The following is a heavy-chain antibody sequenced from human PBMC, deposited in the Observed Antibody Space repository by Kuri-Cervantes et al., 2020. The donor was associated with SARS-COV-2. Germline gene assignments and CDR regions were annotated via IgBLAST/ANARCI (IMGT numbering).Heavy chain of an antibody. CDR3: ARFSANCGGDCSDAFDI. CDR2: IYYSGST. V-gene: IGHV4-59*01. Sequence: SETLSLTCTVSGGSINSSFWSWIRQPPGKGLEWIGYIYYSGSTNYNPSLKSRVTISVDTSKNQFSLNLSSVTAADTAVCYCARFSANCGGDCSDAFDIWGQGTMVTVSS. D-gene: IGHD2-21*02. J-gene: IGHJ3*02. CDR1: GGSINSSF.